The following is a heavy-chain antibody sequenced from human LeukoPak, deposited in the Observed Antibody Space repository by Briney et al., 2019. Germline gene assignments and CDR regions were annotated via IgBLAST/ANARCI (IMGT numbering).Heavy chain of an antibody. D-gene: IGHD3-3*01. CDR2: ISSSSSYI. Sequence: GGSLRLSCAASGFTFSSYSMNWVRQAPGKGMEWVSSISSSSSYIYYADSVKGRFTISRDNAKNSLYLQMNSLRAEDTAVYYCARDINSYYDFWSGNSNWFDHWAQGTLVTVSS. V-gene: IGHV3-21*01. J-gene: IGHJ5*02. CDR1: GFTFSSYS. CDR3: ARDINSYYDFWSGNSNWFDH.